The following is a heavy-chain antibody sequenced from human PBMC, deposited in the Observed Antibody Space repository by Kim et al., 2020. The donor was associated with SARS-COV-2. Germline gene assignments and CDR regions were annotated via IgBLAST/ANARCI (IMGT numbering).Heavy chain of an antibody. CDR1: GFTFSSYA. D-gene: IGHD1-26*01. CDR2: ITYDGSNK. CDR3: ARALDGSYYYGMDL. V-gene: IGHV3-30-3*01. Sequence: GGSLRLSCAASGFTFSSYAMHWVRQAPGKGLEWVSAITYDGSNKYYADSVKGRFTISRDNAKNTLYLQMNSLRAEDTAVYYCARALDGSYYYGMDLWGQGTTVTVS. J-gene: IGHJ6*02.